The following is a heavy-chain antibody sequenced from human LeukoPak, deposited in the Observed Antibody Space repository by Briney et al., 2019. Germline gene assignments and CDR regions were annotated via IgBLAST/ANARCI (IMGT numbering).Heavy chain of an antibody. CDR2: IYYSGRT. CDR1: GGSFSSGGYY. CDR3: ARVRDGDYGYIGFDP. D-gene: IGHD4-17*01. Sequence: PSETLSLTCTVSGGSFSSGGYYWSWIRQHPGKGLEWIGYIYYSGRTYYNPSLKSRVTISVDTSKNQFSLKLSSVTAADTAGYHCARVRDGDYGYIGFDPWGQGTLVTVSS. J-gene: IGHJ5*02. V-gene: IGHV4-31*03.